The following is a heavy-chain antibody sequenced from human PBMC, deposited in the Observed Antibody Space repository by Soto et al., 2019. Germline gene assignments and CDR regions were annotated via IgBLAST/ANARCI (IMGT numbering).Heavy chain of an antibody. CDR1: GGTFSSYT. V-gene: IGHV1-69*02. CDR2: IIPILGIA. CDR3: ARGTLYGGYYRSYYYYYLDV. Sequence: QVQLVQSGAEVKKPGSSVQVSCKASGGTFSSYTISWVRQAPGQGLEWMGRIIPILGIANYAQKFQGRVTITADKSTSTAYMELSSLRSEDTAVYYCARGTLYGGYYRSYYYYYLDVWGKGTTVTVSS. D-gene: IGHD3-22*01. J-gene: IGHJ6*03.